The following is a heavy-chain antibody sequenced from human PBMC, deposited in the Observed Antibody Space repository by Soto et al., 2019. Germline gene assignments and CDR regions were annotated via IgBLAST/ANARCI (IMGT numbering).Heavy chain of an antibody. CDR1: GFTFSSFN. CDR2: ISYDDGDNK. J-gene: IGHJ4*02. V-gene: IGHV3-30-3*01. D-gene: IGHD4-4*01. Sequence: QVHLVESGGGVVPPGRSLRLSCAASGFTFSSFNMHWVRQAPGKGLEWVAVISYDDGDNKSYADSVKGRFTISRDNSKNTVHLQMNSLRPEDTAVYYCARTTVVSGTPDFDYWGQGTLVTVSS. CDR3: ARTTVVSGTPDFDY.